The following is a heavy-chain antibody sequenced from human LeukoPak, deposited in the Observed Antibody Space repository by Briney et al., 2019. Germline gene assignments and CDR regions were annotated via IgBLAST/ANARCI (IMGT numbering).Heavy chain of an antibody. CDR2: ISSDGGST. CDR3: VKDVGGSYAFDY. CDR1: GFTFSSYG. J-gene: IGHJ4*02. Sequence: QPGGSLRLSCAASGFTFSSYGMHWVRQAPEKGLEYVSGISSDGGSTYYADSVKGRFTISRDNSKNTLYLQMSTLRAEDTALYYCVKDVGGSYAFDYWGQGILVTAAS. D-gene: IGHD1-26*01. V-gene: IGHV3-64D*06.